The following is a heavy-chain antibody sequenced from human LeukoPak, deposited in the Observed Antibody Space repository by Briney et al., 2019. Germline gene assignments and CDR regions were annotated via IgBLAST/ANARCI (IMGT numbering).Heavy chain of an antibody. Sequence: SETLSVTCTVSGASISNYYWTWIRQPPGKGMEWIGHVFYSGSTTYNPSLKSRVTISVDRSKNQFSLKLISVTAADTAVYYCAREFCGGGSCGWFDPWGKGTRVRFSS. CDR1: GASISNYY. J-gene: IGHJ5*02. CDR3: AREFCGGGSCGWFDP. V-gene: IGHV4-59*01. D-gene: IGHD2-21*01. CDR2: VFYSGST.